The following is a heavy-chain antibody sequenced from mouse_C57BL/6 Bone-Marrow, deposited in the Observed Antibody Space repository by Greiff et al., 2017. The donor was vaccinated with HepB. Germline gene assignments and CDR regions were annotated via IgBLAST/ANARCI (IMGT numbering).Heavy chain of an antibody. CDR2: LDPEDGET. J-gene: IGHJ1*03. D-gene: IGHD1-1*01. CDR3: AREGSYYYGSWYFDV. CDR1: GFNIKDYY. Sequence: VQLKESGAELVKPGASVKLSCTASGFNIKDYYMHWVKQRTEQGLEWIGRLDPEDGETKYAPKFQGKATITADTSSNTAYLHLSSLTSEDTAVYYCAREGSYYYGSWYFDVWGTGTTVTVSS. V-gene: IGHV14-2*01.